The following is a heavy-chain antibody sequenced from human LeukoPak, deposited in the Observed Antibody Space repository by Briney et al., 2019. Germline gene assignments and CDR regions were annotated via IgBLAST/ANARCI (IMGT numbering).Heavy chain of an antibody. V-gene: IGHV3-15*01. D-gene: IGHD1-26*01. Sequence: GGSLRLSCAASGFTFSNAWMSWVRQAPGKGLEWVGRIKSKTDGGTTDYAAPVKGRFTISRDDSKNTLYLQMNSLKTEDTAVYYCNTDLNTGWEVLLRPGWGQGTLVTVSS. CDR2: IKSKTDGGTT. J-gene: IGHJ4*02. CDR3: NTDLNTGWEVLLRPG. CDR1: GFTFSNAW.